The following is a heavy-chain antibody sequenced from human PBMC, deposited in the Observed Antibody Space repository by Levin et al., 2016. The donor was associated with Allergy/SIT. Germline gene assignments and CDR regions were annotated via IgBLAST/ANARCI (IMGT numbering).Heavy chain of an antibody. V-gene: IGHV3-21*04. D-gene: IGHD3-10*01. Sequence: GESLKISCAASGFTFTTYSFFWVRQAPGKGLEWVSSISASGAYTYYTDSVKGRFTISRDNTKNSLFLRMNGLTPEDTAIYYCARDSGSENWYFDLWGRGTLVTVSS. CDR2: ISASGAYT. J-gene: IGHJ2*01. CDR1: GFTFTTYS. CDR3: ARDSGSENWYFDL.